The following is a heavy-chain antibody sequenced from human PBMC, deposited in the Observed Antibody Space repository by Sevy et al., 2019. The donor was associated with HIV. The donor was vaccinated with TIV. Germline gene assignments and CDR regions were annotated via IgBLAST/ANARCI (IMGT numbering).Heavy chain of an antibody. D-gene: IGHD4-17*01. CDR1: GYIFTSYW. Sequence: GESLKISCKGSGYIFTSYWIGWVRQMPGRGLEWMGIFYPDDSDTRYSPSFEGQVTISADKSISTAYLQWSSLKASDTAIYYCARHHASYGVTGYYYYYGLDVWGQGTTVTVSS. V-gene: IGHV5-51*01. CDR3: ARHHASYGVTGYYYYYGLDV. CDR2: FYPDDSDT. J-gene: IGHJ6*02.